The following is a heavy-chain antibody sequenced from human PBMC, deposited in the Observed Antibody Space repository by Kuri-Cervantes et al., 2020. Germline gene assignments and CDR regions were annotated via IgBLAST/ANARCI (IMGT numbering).Heavy chain of an antibody. CDR3: ARETTGLADY. CDR1: GGSVSSGSYY. D-gene: IGHD1-14*01. V-gene: IGHV4-61*01. Sequence: GSLRLSCTVSGGSVSSGSYYWSWIRQPPGKGLEWIGYIYYSGSTYYNPSLKSRVTISVDTSKNQFSLKLSSVTAADTAVYYCARETTGLADYWGQGTLVTVSS. J-gene: IGHJ4*02. CDR2: IYYSGST.